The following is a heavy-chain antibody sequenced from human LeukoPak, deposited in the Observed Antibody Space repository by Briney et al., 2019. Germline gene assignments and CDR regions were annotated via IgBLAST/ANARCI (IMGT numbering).Heavy chain of an antibody. CDR1: GGSISPYY. Sequence: PSETLSLTCTVSGGSISPYYWNWIRQPPGKGLEWIGYIYYSGSTNYNPSLKSRVTISVDTSKNQFSLKLTSVTAADTAVYYCARAPYVSSGYYSPDFEYWGPGTLVTVSS. D-gene: IGHD3-22*01. V-gene: IGHV4-59*01. CDR3: ARAPYVSSGYYSPDFEY. J-gene: IGHJ4*02. CDR2: IYYSGST.